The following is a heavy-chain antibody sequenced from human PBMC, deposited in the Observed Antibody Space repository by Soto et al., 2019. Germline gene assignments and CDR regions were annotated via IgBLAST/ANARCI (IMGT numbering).Heavy chain of an antibody. Sequence: QVQLVQSGAEVKEPGASVKVSCKASGYTFTNYYIHWVRQAPGQGLEWMGIINPNGGSTNYAQNFQGRVTMTRDTYTSTVYMDLTSLRSEDTAVYYCGRGLFAGDVWGKGTTVTVSS. V-gene: IGHV1-46*03. CDR1: GYTFTNYY. J-gene: IGHJ6*04. CDR3: GRGLFAGDV. CDR2: INPNGGST.